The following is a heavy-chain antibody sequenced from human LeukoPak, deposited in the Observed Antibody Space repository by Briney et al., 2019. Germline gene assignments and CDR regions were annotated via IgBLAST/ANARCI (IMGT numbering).Heavy chain of an antibody. Sequence: PGGSLRLSCAASGFTFGDYAMHWVRQAPGKGLEWVSSISWNSGSIGYADSVKGRFTISRDNTKNSLYLQMNSLRAEDMALYYCAKDISRNIGPSRGLVVYCRSNTCYKNAFDIWGQGTMVTVSS. CDR1: GFTFGDYA. CDR3: AKDISRNIGPSRGLVVYCRSNTCYKNAFDI. V-gene: IGHV3-9*03. J-gene: IGHJ3*02. D-gene: IGHD2-2*02. CDR2: ISWNSGSI.